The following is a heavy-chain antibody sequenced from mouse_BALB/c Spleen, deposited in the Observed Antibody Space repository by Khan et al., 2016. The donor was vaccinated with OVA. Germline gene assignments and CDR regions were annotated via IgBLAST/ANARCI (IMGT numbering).Heavy chain of an antibody. CDR3: ASNLTGSFAY. V-gene: IGHV5-6*01. J-gene: IGHJ3*01. CDR1: GFTFSSYS. Sequence: VQLKESGGDLVKPGGSLKLSCAASGFTFSSYSMSWVRQTPDKRLEWVATISSDGDYTYYPDSVKGRFTISRDNAKNTLYLQMSSLKSEDTAMYYCASNLTGSFAYWGQGTLVTVSA. CDR2: ISSDGDYT. D-gene: IGHD4-1*01.